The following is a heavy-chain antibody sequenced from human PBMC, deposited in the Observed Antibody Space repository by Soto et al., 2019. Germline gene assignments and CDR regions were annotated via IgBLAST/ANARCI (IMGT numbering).Heavy chain of an antibody. V-gene: IGHV3-30-3*01. D-gene: IGHD2-21*02. CDR2: ISYDGSIK. CDR1: GFTFSTYA. Sequence: QVQLVESGGGVVQLGRSLRLSCAASGFTFSTYAIHWVRQAPGKGLEWVALISYDGSIKFYADSVKGRFTISRDNSENTLYLQMNSLRDEDTAVYYCARDYCGDDCYSIDYWGQGTLVTVSS. J-gene: IGHJ4*02. CDR3: ARDYCGDDCYSIDY.